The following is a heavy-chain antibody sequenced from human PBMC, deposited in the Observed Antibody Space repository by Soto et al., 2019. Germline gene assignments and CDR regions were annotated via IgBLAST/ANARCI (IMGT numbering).Heavy chain of an antibody. CDR3: AVHGYGDYYFDY. V-gene: IGHV1-18*04. CDR2: ISGYSGNA. Sequence: ASVKVSCKTSGFIFSDYGINWVRQAPGQGLEWMGWISGYSGNANLAQKFQGRVTITADESTSTAYMELSSLRSEDTAVYYCAVHGYGDYYFDYWGQGTLVTVSS. J-gene: IGHJ4*02. D-gene: IGHD4-17*01. CDR1: GFIFSDYG.